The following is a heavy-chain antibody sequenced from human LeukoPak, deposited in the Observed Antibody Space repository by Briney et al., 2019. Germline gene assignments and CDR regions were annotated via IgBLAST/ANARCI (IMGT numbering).Heavy chain of an antibody. J-gene: IGHJ5*02. CDR1: GYTFSSYG. Sequence: GASMKVSCKASGYTFSSYGISWVRQAPGQGLEWMGWISAYNGNTNYAQKLQGRVTMTTDTSTSTAYMELRSLRSDDTAVYYCARVLTMVRGAFNWFDPWGQGTLVTVSS. D-gene: IGHD3-10*01. V-gene: IGHV1-18*01. CDR2: ISAYNGNT. CDR3: ARVLTMVRGAFNWFDP.